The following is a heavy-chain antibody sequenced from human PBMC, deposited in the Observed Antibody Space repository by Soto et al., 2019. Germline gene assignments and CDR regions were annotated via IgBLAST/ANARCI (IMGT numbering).Heavy chain of an antibody. Sequence: ASVKVSCKASGGTFSSYAISWVRQAPGQGLEWMGGIIPIFGTANYAQKFQGRVTITADESTSTAYMELSSLRSEDTAVYYCARALGYCSSTSCYFDYYYGMDVWGQGTTVTVSS. V-gene: IGHV1-69*13. CDR1: GGTFSSYA. CDR2: IIPIFGTA. J-gene: IGHJ6*02. D-gene: IGHD2-2*01. CDR3: ARALGYCSSTSCYFDYYYGMDV.